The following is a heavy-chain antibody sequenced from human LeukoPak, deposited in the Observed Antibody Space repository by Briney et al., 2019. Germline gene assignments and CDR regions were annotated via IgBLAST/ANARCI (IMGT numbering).Heavy chain of an antibody. V-gene: IGHV4-39*07. CDR3: ARGVVVPAAIINWFDP. D-gene: IGHD2-2*02. CDR1: GGSISSSSYY. CDR2: IYYSGST. Sequence: SETLSLTCTVSGGSISSSSYYWGWIRQPPGKGLEWIGSIYYSGSTYYNPSLKSRVTISVDTSKNQFSLKLSSVTAADTAVYYCARGVVVPAAIINWFDPWGQGTLVTVSS. J-gene: IGHJ5*02.